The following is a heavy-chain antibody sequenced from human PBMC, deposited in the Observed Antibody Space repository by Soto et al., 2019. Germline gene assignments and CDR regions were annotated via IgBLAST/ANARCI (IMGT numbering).Heavy chain of an antibody. CDR2: IYPDDSDT. D-gene: IGHD6-13*01. J-gene: IGHJ6*02. V-gene: IGHV5-51*01. CDR3: ARPVRSSSWYYYDGMDV. Sequence: GESVQSSCKACGYKFTNYFMGWVRQKTGKGLQWMGVIYPDDSDTRYSPSFQGQVTISADKSISTAYLQLSSLKASDTAMYYCARPVRSSSWYYYDGMDVWGQGTTVTVSS. CDR1: GYKFTNYF.